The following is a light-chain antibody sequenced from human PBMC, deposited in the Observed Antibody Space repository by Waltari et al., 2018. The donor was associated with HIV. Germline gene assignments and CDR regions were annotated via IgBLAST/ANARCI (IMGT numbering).Light chain of an antibody. CDR1: SLRSYY. Sequence: SSELTQDPAVSVALGQTVRLPRHGDSLRSYYASWYQQKPGQAPVLVIYGKNNRPSGIPDRFSGSSSGNTASLTITGAQAEDEADYYCNSRDSSGNHPFGGGTKLTVL. J-gene: IGLJ2*01. V-gene: IGLV3-19*01. CDR2: GKN. CDR3: NSRDSSGNHP.